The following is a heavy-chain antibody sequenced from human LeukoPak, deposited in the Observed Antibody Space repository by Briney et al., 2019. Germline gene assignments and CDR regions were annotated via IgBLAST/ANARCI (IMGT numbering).Heavy chain of an antibody. CDR2: ISAYNGNT. V-gene: IGHV1-18*01. D-gene: IGHD3-3*01. J-gene: IGHJ3*02. CDR1: GYTFTSYG. CDR3: ARGRYDFWSGYQGDAFDI. Sequence: ASVKVSCKASGYTFTSYGISWVRQAPGQGLEWMGWISAYNGNTNYAQKLQGRVTMTTDTSTSTAYMELRSLRPDDTAVYYCARGRYDFWSGYQGDAFDIWAKGQWSPSLQ.